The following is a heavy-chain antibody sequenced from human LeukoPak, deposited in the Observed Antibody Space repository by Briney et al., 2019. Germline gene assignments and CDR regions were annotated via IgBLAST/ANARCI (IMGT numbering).Heavy chain of an antibody. CDR1: GFIFSIYG. CDR2: KWYDGSNK. Sequence: GLCLRLSRAASGFIFSIYGMLWASQAPGKGLVWVAVKWYDGSNKYSANSVKGQFTISRDNSNNTQSPQMTSLRAEDTAVYYSAKGVGSYYYMDVWGKGTTVTVSS. V-gene: IGHV3-33*06. J-gene: IGHJ6*03. D-gene: IGHD1-26*01. CDR3: AKGVGSYYYMDV.